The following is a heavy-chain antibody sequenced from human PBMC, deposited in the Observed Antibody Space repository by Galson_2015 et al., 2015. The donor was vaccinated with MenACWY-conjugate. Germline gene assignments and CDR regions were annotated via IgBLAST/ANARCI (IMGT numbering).Heavy chain of an antibody. Sequence: SLRLSCAASGFTFSSYGMHWVRQAPGKGLEWVAVISYDGSNKYYADSVKGRFTISRDNSKNTLYLQMNSLRAEDTAVYYCAKDGMVRGGWYFDLWGRGTLVTVSS. J-gene: IGHJ2*01. CDR2: ISYDGSNK. V-gene: IGHV3-30*18. D-gene: IGHD3-10*01. CDR1: GFTFSSYG. CDR3: AKDGMVRGGWYFDL.